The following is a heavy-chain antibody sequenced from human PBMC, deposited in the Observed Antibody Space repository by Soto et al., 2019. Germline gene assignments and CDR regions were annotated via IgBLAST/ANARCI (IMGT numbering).Heavy chain of an antibody. D-gene: IGHD3-3*01. CDR2: IKSKTDGGTT. J-gene: IGHJ4*02. CDR3: TTGYDFWSGYYDY. Sequence: EVQLVESGGGLVKPGGSLRLSCAASGFTFSNAWMNWVRQAPGKGLEWVGRIKSKTDGGTTDYAAPVKGRFTISRDDSKNTLFLQMNSLKTEDTAVYYCTTGYDFWSGYYDYWGQGTLVTVSS. CDR1: GFTFSNAW. V-gene: IGHV3-15*07.